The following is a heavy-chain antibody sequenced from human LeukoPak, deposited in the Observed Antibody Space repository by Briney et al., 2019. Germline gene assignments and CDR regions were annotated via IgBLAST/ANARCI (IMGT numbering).Heavy chain of an antibody. Sequence: PGGSLRLSCAASGFTFSSYEMNWIRQPPGKGLEWIGEINHSGSTNYNPSLKSRVTISVDTSKNQFSLKLSSVTAADTAVYYCARRKKGYYGSGSYSRPSMDVWGKGTTVTISS. D-gene: IGHD3-10*01. CDR2: INHSGST. CDR1: GFTFSSYE. V-gene: IGHV4-34*01. CDR3: ARRKKGYYGSGSYSRPSMDV. J-gene: IGHJ6*03.